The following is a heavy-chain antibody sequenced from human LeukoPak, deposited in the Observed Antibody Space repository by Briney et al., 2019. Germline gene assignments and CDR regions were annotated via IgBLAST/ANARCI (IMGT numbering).Heavy chain of an antibody. CDR3: ARVVYYYDRSGYYTYFDY. V-gene: IGHV1-18*01. Sequence: ASVKVSCKAAGYTFTSYGISWVRQAPGQGLEWMGCSSAYNGNTNYVQKLQGRVTMNTDPCTSTAYMELRCLRSEDTAVYFCARVVYYYDRSGYYTYFDYWGQGTLVTVSS. D-gene: IGHD3-22*01. J-gene: IGHJ4*02. CDR2: SSAYNGNT. CDR1: GYTFTSYG.